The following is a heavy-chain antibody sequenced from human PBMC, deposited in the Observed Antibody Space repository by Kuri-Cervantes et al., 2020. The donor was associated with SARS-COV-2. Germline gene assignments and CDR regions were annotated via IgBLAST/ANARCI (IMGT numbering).Heavy chain of an antibody. CDR2: IYYSGST. V-gene: IGHV4-59*01. J-gene: IGHJ4*02. D-gene: IGHD4-17*01. CDR3: AGGASYGDFDY. CDR1: GGSISSYY. Sequence: GSLRLSCTVSGGSISSYYWSWIRQPPGKGLEWIGYIYYSGSTNYNPSLKSRVTISVDTSKNQFSLKLSSVTAADTAVYYCAGGASYGDFDYWGQGTLVTVSS.